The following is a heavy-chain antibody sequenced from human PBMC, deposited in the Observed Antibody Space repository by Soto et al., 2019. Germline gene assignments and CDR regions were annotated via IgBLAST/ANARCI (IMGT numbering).Heavy chain of an antibody. CDR3: AKDPLGPGGY. CDR1: GFTFSSYE. V-gene: IGHV3-48*03. Sequence: PGGSLRLSCAASGFTFSSYEMNWVRQAPGKGLEWVSHITSRSDTIYYADSVKGRFTISRDNAETSLYLQMNSLRAEDTAVYYCAKDPLGPGGYWGQGTLVTVSS. J-gene: IGHJ4*02. CDR2: ITSRSDTI.